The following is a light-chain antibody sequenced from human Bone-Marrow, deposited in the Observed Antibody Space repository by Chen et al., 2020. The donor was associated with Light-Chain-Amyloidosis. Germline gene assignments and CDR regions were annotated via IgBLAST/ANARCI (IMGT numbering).Light chain of an antibody. Sequence: QSPLTQPASVSRSPGQSITIPCTRTSSDVGGYKFVSWYQQHPGKAPKVVIFDVSNRPSGVSDRVSGSKSGNTASLTISGLQAEDEADYYCSSFTSSTTVVFGGGTKVTVL. J-gene: IGLJ2*01. CDR2: DVS. CDR3: SSFTSSTTVV. V-gene: IGLV2-14*03. CDR1: SSDVGGYKF.